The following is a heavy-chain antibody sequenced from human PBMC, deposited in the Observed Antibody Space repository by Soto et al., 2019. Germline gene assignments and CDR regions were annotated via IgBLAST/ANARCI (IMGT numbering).Heavy chain of an antibody. CDR1: GYTFNYYG. D-gene: IGHD3-22*01. CDR3: SRDWRRYFDSSGLMWFY. V-gene: IGHV1-18*04. J-gene: IGHJ4*02. CDR2: ISAHNGDT. Sequence: ASVKVSCKASGYTFNYYGISWVRQAPGQGLEWVGWISAHNGDTKYAQNLQGRLTLTTDTSTSTAYMELTSLTSDDTALYYCSRDWRRYFDSSGLMWFYWGQGTLVTVPS.